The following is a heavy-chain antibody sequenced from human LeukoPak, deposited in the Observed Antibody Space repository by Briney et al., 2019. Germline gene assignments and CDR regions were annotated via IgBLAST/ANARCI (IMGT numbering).Heavy chain of an antibody. Sequence: PSETLSLTCAVYGGSFSGYYWSWIRQPPGKGLEWIGEINHSGSTNYNPSLKSRVIISVDTSKNQFSLKLSSVTAADTAVYYCASLGYCSGGSCYSDYWGQGTLVTVSS. CDR2: INHSGST. D-gene: IGHD2-15*01. J-gene: IGHJ4*02. CDR1: GGSFSGYY. CDR3: ASLGYCSGGSCYSDY. V-gene: IGHV4-34*01.